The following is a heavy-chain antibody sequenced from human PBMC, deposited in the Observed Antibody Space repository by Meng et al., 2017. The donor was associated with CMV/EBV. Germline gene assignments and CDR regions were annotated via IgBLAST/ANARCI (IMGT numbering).Heavy chain of an antibody. D-gene: IGHD5-24*01. CDR2: IIPIFGTA. Sequence: QGQVVQSGAEVKKPGSAVKVSCKASGGTFSSYAISWVRQAPGQGLEWMGGIIPIFGTANYEQKFQGRVTITADESTSTAYMELSSLRSEDTAVYYCARMPRDGYNYIDYWGQGTLVTVSS. V-gene: IGHV1-69*12. CDR3: ARMPRDGYNYIDY. CDR1: GGTFSSYA. J-gene: IGHJ4*02.